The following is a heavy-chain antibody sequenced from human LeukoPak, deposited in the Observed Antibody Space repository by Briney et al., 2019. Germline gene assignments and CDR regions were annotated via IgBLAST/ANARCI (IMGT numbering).Heavy chain of an antibody. CDR1: GYTFTGYY. D-gene: IGHD5-12*01. CDR3: ARERVATPNWFDP. V-gene: IGHV1-2*02. J-gene: IGHJ5*02. CDR2: INPNSGGT. Sequence: GASVKLSCKASGYTFTGYYMHWVRQAPGQGLEWMGWINPNSGGTNYAQKFQGRVTMTRDTSISTAYMELSRLRSDDTAVYYCARERVATPNWFDPWGQGTLVTVSS.